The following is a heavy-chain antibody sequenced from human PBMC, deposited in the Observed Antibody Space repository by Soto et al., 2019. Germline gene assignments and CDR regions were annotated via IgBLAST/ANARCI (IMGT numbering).Heavy chain of an antibody. CDR2: ISSSSSYI. Sequence: SLSRSCAASGFTFSSYSMNWVRQAPGKGLEWVSSISSSSSYIYYADSVKGRFTISRDNAKNSLYLQMNSLRAEDTAVYYCARYYYGSGSYLRPHYYYYGMDVWGQGTTVTVSS. CDR3: ARYYYGSGSYLRPHYYYYGMDV. V-gene: IGHV3-21*01. D-gene: IGHD3-10*01. CDR1: GFTFSSYS. J-gene: IGHJ6*02.